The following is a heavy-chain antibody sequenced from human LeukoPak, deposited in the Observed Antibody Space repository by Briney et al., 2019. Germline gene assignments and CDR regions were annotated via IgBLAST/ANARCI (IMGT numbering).Heavy chain of an antibody. CDR2: ISGSGGST. CDR3: AKARGEGYNYYFDY. J-gene: IGHJ4*02. Sequence: QSGGSLRICCAASGFTFSIYSMNWVRQAPGKGLEWVSAISGSGGSTYYADSVKGRFTISRDNSKNTLYLQMNSLRAEDTAVYYCAKARGEGYNYYFDYWGQGTLVTVSS. D-gene: IGHD5-24*01. CDR1: GFTFSIYS. V-gene: IGHV3-23*01.